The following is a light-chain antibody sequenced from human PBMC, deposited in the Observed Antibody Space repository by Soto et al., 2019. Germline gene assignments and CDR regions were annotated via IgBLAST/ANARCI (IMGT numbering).Light chain of an antibody. CDR3: QSYDSSLSGYV. CDR1: SSNIGAGSD. CDR2: ANT. J-gene: IGLJ1*01. V-gene: IGLV1-40*01. Sequence: QSVRTQPPAVSGAPGQRVTISCTGSSSNIGAGSDVQWYQQLPGTAPKLLIYANTNRPSGVPDRFSGSKSGTSASLAITGLQAEDEADYYCQSYDSSLSGYVFGTGTKVTVL.